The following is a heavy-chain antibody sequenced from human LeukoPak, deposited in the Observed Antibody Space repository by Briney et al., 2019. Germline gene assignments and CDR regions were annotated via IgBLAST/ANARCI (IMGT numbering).Heavy chain of an antibody. D-gene: IGHD3-10*01. V-gene: IGHV1-24*01. CDR1: GYTLTELS. J-gene: IGHJ4*02. CDR3: ATWAPTSSGYFDY. CDR2: FDPEDGET. Sequence: ASVKVSCKVSGYTLTELSMHWVRQAPGKGLEWMGGFDPEDGETIYAQKFQGRVTMTEDTSTDTAYMELSSLRSEDTAVHYCATWAPTSSGYFDYWGQGTLVTVSS.